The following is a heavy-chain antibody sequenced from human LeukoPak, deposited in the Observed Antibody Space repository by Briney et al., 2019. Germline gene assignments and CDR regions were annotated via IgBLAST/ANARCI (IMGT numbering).Heavy chain of an antibody. CDR3: ARASSSWINWFDP. V-gene: IGHV4-38-2*02. CDR1: GYSFSIGYY. Sequence: SEPLTLTCTVSGYSFSIGYYWGWIRPTQGKGLEWIGSIYHSGSTYYNPSLKSRVTISVDTSKNQFSLKLSSVTAADTAVYYCARASSSWINWFDPWGQGTLVTVSS. D-gene: IGHD6-13*01. CDR2: IYHSGST. J-gene: IGHJ5*02.